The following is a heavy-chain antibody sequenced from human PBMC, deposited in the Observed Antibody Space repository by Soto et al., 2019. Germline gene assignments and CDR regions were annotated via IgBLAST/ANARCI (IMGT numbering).Heavy chain of an antibody. D-gene: IGHD6-13*01. CDR1: EFTFNNYG. V-gene: IGHV3-33*01. CDR2: IWNDGSNN. Sequence: QVQLVESGGGVVQPGRSLRLSCAASEFTFNNYGMHWVRQAPGKGLEWLAVIWNDGSNNYYANSVKGRFTISRDNSKNTRYLQMSSLRAEDTAVYYCARRQIPPPTRGAANARGGMDVWGQGTTVTVSS. J-gene: IGHJ6*02. CDR3: ARRQIPPPTRGAANARGGMDV.